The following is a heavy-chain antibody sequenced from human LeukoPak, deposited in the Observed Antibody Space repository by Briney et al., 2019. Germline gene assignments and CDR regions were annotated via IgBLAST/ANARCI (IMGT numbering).Heavy chain of an antibody. V-gene: IGHV1-2*02. Sequence: ASVTVSFKASGYSFTAYYIHWVRQAPGQGLEYMGWINPNSGGTNSSQRFQDRVTLTRDTSISTAFMELTSLTSDDTAVYYCARAYGSGSSYHPDYWGQGTLVTVSS. D-gene: IGHD3-10*01. CDR1: GYSFTAYY. CDR3: ARAYGSGSSYHPDY. J-gene: IGHJ4*02. CDR2: INPNSGGT.